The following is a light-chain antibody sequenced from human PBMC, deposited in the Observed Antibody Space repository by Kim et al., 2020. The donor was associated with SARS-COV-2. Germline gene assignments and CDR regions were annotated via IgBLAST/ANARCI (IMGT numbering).Light chain of an antibody. CDR3: QAWDSSRVV. V-gene: IGLV3-1*01. CDR1: KLGDKY. CDR2: QDS. J-gene: IGLJ2*01. Sequence: VSPGQTASIPCSGDKLGDKYACWYQQKPGPSPVLVIYQDSKRPSGIPERFSSSNSGNTATLTISGTQAMDEADYYCQAWDSSRVVFGGGTQLTVL.